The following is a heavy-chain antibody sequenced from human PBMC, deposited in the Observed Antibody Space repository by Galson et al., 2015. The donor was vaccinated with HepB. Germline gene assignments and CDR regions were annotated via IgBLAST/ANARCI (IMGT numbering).Heavy chain of an antibody. CDR2: IPYSGST. CDR3: ARLPTSGPMFYFDT. V-gene: IGHV4-39*01. D-gene: IGHD3-10*02. CDR1: GGSISSSSYY. Sequence: ETLSLTCTVSGGSISSSSYYWGWIRQPPGKGLEWIGSIPYSGSTHYNPSLKSRVTISVETSKNQFSLKLTFVTAADTAVYYCARLPTSGPMFYFDTWGQGTLVTVSS. J-gene: IGHJ4*02.